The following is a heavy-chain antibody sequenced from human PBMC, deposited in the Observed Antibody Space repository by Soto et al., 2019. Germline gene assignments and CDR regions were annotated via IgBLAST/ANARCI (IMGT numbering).Heavy chain of an antibody. D-gene: IGHD3-3*01. CDR3: ARAGQGAGFGVVITGFAY. V-gene: IGHV4-34*01. CDR1: GGSFSGYY. J-gene: IGHJ4*02. CDR2: INHSGST. Sequence: SETLSLTCAVYGGSFSGYYWSWIRQPPGKGLEWIGEINHSGSTNYNPSLKSRVTISVDTSKNQFSLKLSSVTAADTAVYYCARAGQGAGFGVVITGFAYWGQGTLVTVSS.